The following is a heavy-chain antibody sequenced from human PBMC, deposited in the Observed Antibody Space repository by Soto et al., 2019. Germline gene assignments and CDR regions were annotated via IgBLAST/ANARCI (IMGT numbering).Heavy chain of an antibody. J-gene: IGHJ4*02. CDR1: GGSISSSSYY. CDR3: ARHAPYYEYIGGSYRPATFDS. CDR2: IYYSGST. D-gene: IGHD3-16*02. V-gene: IGHV4-39*01. Sequence: QLQLQESGPGLVKPSETLSLTCTVSGGSISSSSYYWGGIRQPPGKGLEWIGSIYYSGSTYYNPSLKSRVTVSVDTSKNQFSLRLSSVTAADAAVYYCARHAPYYEYIGGSYRPATFDSWGKGTLVTVSS.